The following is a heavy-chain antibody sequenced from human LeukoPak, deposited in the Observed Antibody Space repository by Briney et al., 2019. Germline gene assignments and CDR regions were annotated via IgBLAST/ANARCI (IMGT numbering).Heavy chain of an antibody. CDR3: ARGDYDFWSGLDYYYYYMDV. V-gene: IGHV4-34*01. D-gene: IGHD3-3*01. CDR1: GGSISSYY. Sequence: SETLSLTCTVSGGSISSYYWSWIRQPPGKGLEWIGEINHSGSTNYNPSIKSRVTISVDTSKNQFSLKLSSVTAADTAVYYCARGDYDFWSGLDYYYYYMDVWGKGTTVTVSS. J-gene: IGHJ6*03. CDR2: INHSGST.